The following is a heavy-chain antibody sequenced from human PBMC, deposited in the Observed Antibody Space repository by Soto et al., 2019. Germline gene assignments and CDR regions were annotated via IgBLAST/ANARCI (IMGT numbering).Heavy chain of an antibody. CDR3: ARDSLRITMVRGVIGWFDP. V-gene: IGHV1-3*01. J-gene: IGHJ5*02. CDR2: INAGNGNT. D-gene: IGHD3-10*01. Sequence: ASVKVYCKASGYTFTSYAMHWVRQAPGQRLEWMGWINAGNGNTKYSQKFQGRVTITRDTSAGTAYMELSSLRSEDTAVYYCARDSLRITMVRGVIGWFDPWGQGTLVTVSS. CDR1: GYTFTSYA.